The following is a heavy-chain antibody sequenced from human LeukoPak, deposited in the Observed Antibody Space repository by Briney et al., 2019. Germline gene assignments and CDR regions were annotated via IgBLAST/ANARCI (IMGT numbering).Heavy chain of an antibody. CDR3: ARVGQQLSLWYYFDY. D-gene: IGHD6-13*01. Sequence: ASVKVSCKASGYTFTSYYMHWVRQAPGQGLEWMGIINPSGGSTSYAQKFQGRVTMTRDMSTSTVYMELSSLRSEDTALYHCARVGQQLSLWYYFDYWGQGTLVTVSS. J-gene: IGHJ4*02. CDR1: GYTFTSYY. V-gene: IGHV1-46*01. CDR2: INPSGGST.